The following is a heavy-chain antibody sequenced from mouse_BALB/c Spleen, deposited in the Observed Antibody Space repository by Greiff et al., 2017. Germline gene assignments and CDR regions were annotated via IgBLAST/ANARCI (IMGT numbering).Heavy chain of an antibody. J-gene: IGHJ3*01. CDR1: GFTFSSYT. V-gene: IGHV5-12-2*01. Sequence: DVMLVESGGGLVQPGGSLKLSCAASGFTFSSYTMSWVRQTPEKRLEWVAYISNGGGSTYYPDTVKGRFTISRDNAKNTLYLQMSSLKSEDTAMYYCARQEGSGKAWFAYWGQGTLVTVSA. D-gene: IGHD1-3*01. CDR2: ISNGGGST. CDR3: ARQEGSGKAWFAY.